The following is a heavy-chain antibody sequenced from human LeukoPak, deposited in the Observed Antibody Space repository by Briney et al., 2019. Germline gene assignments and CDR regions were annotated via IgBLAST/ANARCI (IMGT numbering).Heavy chain of an antibody. V-gene: IGHV3-21*01. CDR1: GFTCSSYS. D-gene: IGHD6-19*01. Sequence: GGSLRLSWAASGFTCSSYSMNWVRQAPGKGLEWVSSISSSSYIYYADSVKGRFTISRDNAKNSLYLQMNSLRAEDTAVYYCARERSRGIAVAGGGHWYFDLWGRGTLVTVSS. CDR2: ISSSSYI. CDR3: ARERSRGIAVAGGGHWYFDL. J-gene: IGHJ2*01.